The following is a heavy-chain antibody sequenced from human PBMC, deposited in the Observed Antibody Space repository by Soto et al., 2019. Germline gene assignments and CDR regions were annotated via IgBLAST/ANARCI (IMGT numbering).Heavy chain of an antibody. D-gene: IGHD3-22*01. J-gene: IGHJ6*02. CDR1: GFTVSSNY. Sequence: EVQLVESGGGLVQPGGSLRLSCAASGFTVSSNYMSWVRQAPGKGLEWVSVIYSDGSTYYADSVKGRFTISRHNSKNTPYLQMNSLRAEDTAVYYCARDPYYDSSGYLASNGMDVWGQGTTVTVSS. CDR2: IYSDGST. V-gene: IGHV3-53*04. CDR3: ARDPYYDSSGYLASNGMDV.